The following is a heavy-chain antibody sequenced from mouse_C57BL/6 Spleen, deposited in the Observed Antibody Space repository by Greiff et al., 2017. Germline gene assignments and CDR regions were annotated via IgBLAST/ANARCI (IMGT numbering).Heavy chain of an antibody. V-gene: IGHV1-66*01. J-gene: IGHJ2*01. CDR1: GYSFTSYY. Sequence: QVQLQQSGPELVKPGASVKISCKASGYSFTSYYIHWVKQRPGQGLAWIGWIYPGSGNTKYNEKFKGKATLTADTSSSTAYMQLSSLTSEDSAVYYCARGNYFDYWCQGTTLTVSS. CDR3: ARGNYFDY. CDR2: IYPGSGNT.